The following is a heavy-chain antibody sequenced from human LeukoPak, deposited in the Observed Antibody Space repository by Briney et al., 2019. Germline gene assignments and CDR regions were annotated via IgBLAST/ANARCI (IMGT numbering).Heavy chain of an antibody. V-gene: IGHV4-4*07. J-gene: IGHJ4*02. CDR2: IYTSGST. CDR3: ARVTGYMTEDYFDY. CDR1: GGSISSYY. D-gene: IGHD6-13*01. Sequence: SETLSLTCTVSGGSISSYYWSWIRQPAGKGLEWIGRIYTSGSTNYNPSLKSRVTMSVDTSKNQFSLRLSSVTAADTAVYYCARVTGYMTEDYFDYWGQGTLITVSS.